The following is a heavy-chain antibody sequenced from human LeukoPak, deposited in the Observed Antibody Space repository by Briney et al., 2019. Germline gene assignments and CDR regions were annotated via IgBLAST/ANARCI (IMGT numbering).Heavy chain of an antibody. Sequence: SETLSLTCTVPGGSINSSSNQWGWIRQPPGKGLEWIGSISYSGNTYYKPSLKSRVTVSVDTSKKQFSLKLSSVTAADTAVYFCAKIPIVIVPAYFDSWGQGTLVTVSS. D-gene: IGHD2-2*01. J-gene: IGHJ4*02. CDR3: AKIPIVIVPAYFDS. V-gene: IGHV4-39*01. CDR1: GGSINSSSNQ. CDR2: ISYSGNT.